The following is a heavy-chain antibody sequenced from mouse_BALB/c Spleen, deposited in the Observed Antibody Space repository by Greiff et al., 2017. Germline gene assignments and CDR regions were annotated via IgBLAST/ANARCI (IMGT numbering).Heavy chain of an antibody. J-gene: IGHJ2*01. V-gene: IGHV1-5*01. D-gene: IGHD1-1*01. CDR1: GYTFTSYW. CDR2: IYPGNSDT. CDR3: TPITTVVPYYFDY. Sequence: VQLQQSGTVLARPGASVKMSCKASGYTFTSYWMHWVKQRPGQGLEWIGAIYPGNSDTSYNQKFKGKAKLTAVTSTSTAYMELSSLTNEDSAVYYCTPITTVVPYYFDYWGQGTTLTVSA.